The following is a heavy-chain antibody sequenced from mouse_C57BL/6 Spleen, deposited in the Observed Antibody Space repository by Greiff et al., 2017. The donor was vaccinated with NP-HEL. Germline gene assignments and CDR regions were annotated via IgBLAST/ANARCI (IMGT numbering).Heavy chain of an antibody. CDR1: GYTFTSYW. Sequence: QVQLQQPGAELVMPGASVKLSCKASGYTFTSYWMHWVKQRPGQGLEWIGEIDPSDSYTNYNQKFKGKSTLTVDKSSSTAYMQLSSLTSEDSAVYYCANYYGSSLLAYWGQGTLVTVSA. V-gene: IGHV1-69*01. J-gene: IGHJ3*01. CDR2: IDPSDSYT. CDR3: ANYYGSSLLAY. D-gene: IGHD1-1*01.